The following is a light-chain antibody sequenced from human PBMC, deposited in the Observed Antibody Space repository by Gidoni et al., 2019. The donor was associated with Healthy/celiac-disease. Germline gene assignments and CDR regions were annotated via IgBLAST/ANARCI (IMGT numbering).Light chain of an antibody. Sequence: DIQMTQSPSSLSASVGDRVTITCRASQSISSYLNWYQQKPGKAPKLLIYAASSLQSGVPSRFSGSGSGTDFTLTISSLQPEDFATYYCQQSYSKITFGHGTRLEIK. CDR3: QQSYSKIT. CDR2: AAS. J-gene: IGKJ5*01. CDR1: QSISSY. V-gene: IGKV1-39*01.